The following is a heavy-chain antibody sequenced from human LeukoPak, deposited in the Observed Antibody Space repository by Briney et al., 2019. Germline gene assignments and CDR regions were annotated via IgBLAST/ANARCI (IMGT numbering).Heavy chain of an antibody. CDR2: ISSSSSYI. Sequence: PGGSLRLSCAASGFTVSSNYMSWVRQAPGKGLEWVSSISSSSSYIYYADSVKGRFTISRDNAKNSLYLQMNSLRAEDTAVYYCARDHPYFGLNWGQGTLVTVSS. J-gene: IGHJ4*02. CDR3: ARDHPYFGLN. CDR1: GFTVSSNY. D-gene: IGHD3-9*01. V-gene: IGHV3-21*01.